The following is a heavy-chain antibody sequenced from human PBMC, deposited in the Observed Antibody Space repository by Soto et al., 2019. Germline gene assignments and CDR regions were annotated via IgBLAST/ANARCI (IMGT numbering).Heavy chain of an antibody. CDR1: GFTFSSYE. D-gene: IGHD4-17*01. Sequence: GGSLSLSCAASGFTFSSYEMNWVRQAPGKGLEWVSYISSSGSTIYYADSVKGRFTISRDNAKNSLYPQMSSLRAEDTAVYYCARDTHYGDYDYYYGMDVWGQGTTVTVSS. CDR3: ARDTHYGDYDYYYGMDV. CDR2: ISSSGSTI. V-gene: IGHV3-48*03. J-gene: IGHJ6*02.